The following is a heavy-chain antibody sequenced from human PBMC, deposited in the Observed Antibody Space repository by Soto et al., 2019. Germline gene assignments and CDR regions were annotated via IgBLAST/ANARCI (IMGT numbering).Heavy chain of an antibody. V-gene: IGHV1-69*01. D-gene: IGHD6-19*01. Sequence: QVQLVQSGAEVKKPGSSVKVSCKASGGTFSSYAISCVRQAPGQGLEWMGGIIPIFGTANYAQKFQGRVTITADESTSTAYMELSSLRSEDTAVYYCARLRYTGIAVACAQYYFDYWGQGTLVTVSS. CDR1: GGTFSSYA. CDR3: ARLRYTGIAVACAQYYFDY. J-gene: IGHJ4*02. CDR2: IIPIFGTA.